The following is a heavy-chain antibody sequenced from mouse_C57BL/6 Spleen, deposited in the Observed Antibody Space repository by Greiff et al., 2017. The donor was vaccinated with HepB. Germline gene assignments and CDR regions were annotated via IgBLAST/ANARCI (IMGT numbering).Heavy chain of an antibody. CDR2: ISSGSSTI. CDR1: GFTFSDYG. D-gene: IGHD1-1*01. V-gene: IGHV5-17*01. CDR3: AMGGYYYGSLDY. J-gene: IGHJ2*01. Sequence: EVMLVESGGGLVKPGGSLKLSCAASGFTFSDYGMHWVRQAPEKGLEWVAYISSGSSTIYYADTVKGRFTISRDNAKNTLFLQMTSLRSEDTAMYYCAMGGYYYGSLDYWGQGTTLTVSS.